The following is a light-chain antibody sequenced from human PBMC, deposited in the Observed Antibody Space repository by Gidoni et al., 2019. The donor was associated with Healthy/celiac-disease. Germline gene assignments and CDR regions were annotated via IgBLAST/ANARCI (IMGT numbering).Light chain of an antibody. Sequence: EIVMTQSPATLYVSPGERATLSCRASQSVSSNLAWYQQKPGQAPRLLISGASTRATGIPARFSGSGSGTEFALTISSLQSEDFAVYYCQQYNNWPLTFGGGTKVEIK. V-gene: IGKV3-15*01. J-gene: IGKJ4*01. CDR3: QQYNNWPLT. CDR1: QSVSSN. CDR2: GAS.